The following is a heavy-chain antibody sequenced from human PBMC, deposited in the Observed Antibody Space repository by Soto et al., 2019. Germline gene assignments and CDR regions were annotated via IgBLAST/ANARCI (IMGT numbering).Heavy chain of an antibody. Sequence: QVQLVESGGGVVQPGRSLRLSCAASGFTFSSYAMHWVRQAPGKGLEWVAVISYDGSNKYYADSVKGRFTISRDNSKNTLYLQMNSLRAEDTAVYYCARDLAVAGGGFHHWGQGTLVTVSS. CDR3: ARDLAVAGGGFHH. D-gene: IGHD6-19*01. V-gene: IGHV3-30-3*01. CDR1: GFTFSSYA. J-gene: IGHJ1*01. CDR2: ISYDGSNK.